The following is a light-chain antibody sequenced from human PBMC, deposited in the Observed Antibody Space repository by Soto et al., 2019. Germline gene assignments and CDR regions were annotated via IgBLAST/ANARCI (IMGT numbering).Light chain of an antibody. V-gene: IGLV2-11*01. CDR1: SSDVGGYNY. Sequence: QSALTQPRSVSGSPGQSVTISCTGTSSDVGGYNYVSWYQQNPGKAPKLMIYDVSKRPSGVPDRFSGSKSDNTASLTISGLQAEDEAAYYCCSYAGTYTFVVFGGGTKVTVL. CDR3: CSYAGTYTFVV. CDR2: DVS. J-gene: IGLJ2*01.